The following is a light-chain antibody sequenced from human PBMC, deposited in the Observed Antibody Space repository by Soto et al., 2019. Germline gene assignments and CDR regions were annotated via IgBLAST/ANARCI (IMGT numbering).Light chain of an antibody. CDR2: DVS. V-gene: IGLV2-8*01. CDR1: SSDVGAYNY. J-gene: IGLJ1*01. Sequence: QSALTQPPSASGSVGQSVTISCTGTSSDVGAYNYVSWYQQHPGKAPKLMIYDVSKRPSGVPDRFSGCKSGYTASLTVSGLQAEDEAYYYCSSHAGNNNYVFGTGTKVTVL. CDR3: SSHAGNNNYV.